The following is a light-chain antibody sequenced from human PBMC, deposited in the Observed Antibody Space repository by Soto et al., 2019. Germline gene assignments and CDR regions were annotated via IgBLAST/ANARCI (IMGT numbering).Light chain of an antibody. CDR1: QSVTDW. J-gene: IGKJ2*01. V-gene: IGKV1-5*01. Sequence: DIQMTQSPSTLSASVGDRVTITCRASQSVTDWLAWYQQKPGKAPNLPIYDASRLQSGIPSRFSGSGSGTEFTLTISSLQPDDFATYYCQQYTTYPYTFGQGTKLGIK. CDR3: QQYTTYPYT. CDR2: DAS.